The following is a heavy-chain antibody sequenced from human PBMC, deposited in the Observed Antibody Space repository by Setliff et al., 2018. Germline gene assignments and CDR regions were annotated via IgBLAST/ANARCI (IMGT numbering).Heavy chain of an antibody. D-gene: IGHD3-10*01. CDR1: GYTFTTYA. CDR3: ARASRFGTIKYRGDYYMDV. V-gene: IGHV7-4-1*02. CDR2: INTNTGNP. J-gene: IGHJ6*03. Sequence: ASVKVSCKASGYTFTTYAISWMRQAPGQGLEWMGWINTNTGNPSYAQGFTGRFVFSLDTSVRTAYLQISSLKAEDTALYYRARASRFGTIKYRGDYYMDVWGKGTTVTVSS.